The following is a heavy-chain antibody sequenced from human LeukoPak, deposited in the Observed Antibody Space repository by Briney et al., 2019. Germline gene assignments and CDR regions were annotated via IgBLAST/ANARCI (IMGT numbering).Heavy chain of an antibody. CDR1: GGSISSGGYY. D-gene: IGHD3-10*01. J-gene: IGHJ6*03. CDR3: ARVFDSGSQAYFYYMDV. CDR2: IYTSGST. Sequence: SETLSLTCAVSGGSISSGGYYWSWIRQPAGKGLEWIGRIYTSGSTNYNPSLKSRVTMSVDTSKNQFSLKLSSVTAADTAVYYCARVFDSGSQAYFYYMDVWGKGTTVIISS. V-gene: IGHV4-61*02.